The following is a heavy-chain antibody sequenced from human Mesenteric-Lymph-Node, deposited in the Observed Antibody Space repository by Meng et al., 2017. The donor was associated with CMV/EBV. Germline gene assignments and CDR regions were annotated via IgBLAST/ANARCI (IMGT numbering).Heavy chain of an antibody. CDR2: IKSKTDYGTT. D-gene: IGHD3-22*01. V-gene: IGHV3-15*01. CDR3: TTDLRGYYDSSGYYCFDY. CDR1: GFTFSNAW. J-gene: IGHJ4*02. Sequence: GESLKISCAASGFTFSNAWMSWVRQAPGKGLEWVGRIKSKTDYGTTDYAAPVKGRFTISRDDSKNTLYLQMNSLKTEDTAVYYCTTDLRGYYDSSGYYCFDYWGQGTLVTVSS.